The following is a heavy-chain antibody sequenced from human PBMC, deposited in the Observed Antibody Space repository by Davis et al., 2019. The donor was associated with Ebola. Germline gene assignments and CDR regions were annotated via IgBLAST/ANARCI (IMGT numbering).Heavy chain of an antibody. V-gene: IGHV3-33*03. CDR1: GFIFSCFG. CDR3: HAISSVNDEFDY. D-gene: IGHD5/OR15-5a*01. Sequence: PGGSLRLSCAASGFIFSCFGIHWVRQAPGTGLYADSVKGRFTISRDNAKNTLHLQMNDLRVEDMAKYYCHAISSVNDEFDYWGQGALVTVSS. J-gene: IGHJ4*02.